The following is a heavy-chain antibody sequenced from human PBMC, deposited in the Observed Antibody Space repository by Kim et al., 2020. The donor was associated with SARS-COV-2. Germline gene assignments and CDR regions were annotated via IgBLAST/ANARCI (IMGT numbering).Heavy chain of an antibody. J-gene: IGHJ4*01. CDR3: ARDDYGGNSLYYFDY. V-gene: IGHV4-38-2*02. D-gene: IGHD4-17*01. CDR1: GYSISSGYY. CDR2: IYHSGST. Sequence: SETLSLTCTVSGYSISSGYYWGWIRQPPGKGLEWIGSIYHSGSTYYNPSLKSRVTISVDTSKNQFSLKLSSVTAADTAVYYCARDDYGGNSLYYFDYWG.